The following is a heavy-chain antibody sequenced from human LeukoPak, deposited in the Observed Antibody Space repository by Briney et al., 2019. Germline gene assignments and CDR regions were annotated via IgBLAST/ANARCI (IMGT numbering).Heavy chain of an antibody. CDR3: ARLGSSAPLYYFDY. D-gene: IGHD6-19*01. CDR2: IYYSGST. J-gene: IGHJ4*02. Sequence: SETLSLTCTVSGGSISSSSYYWGWIRQPPGKGLEWIGNIYYSGSTYYNPSLKSRVTISADTSKNQFSLKLSSVTAADSAMYYCARLGSSAPLYYFDYWGQGTLVTVSS. CDR1: GGSISSSSYY. V-gene: IGHV4-39*01.